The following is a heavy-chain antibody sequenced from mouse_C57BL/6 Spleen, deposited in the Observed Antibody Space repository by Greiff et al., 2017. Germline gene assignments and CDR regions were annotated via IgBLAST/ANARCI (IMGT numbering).Heavy chain of an antibody. V-gene: IGHV5-12*01. J-gene: IGHJ4*01. Sequence: EVQVVESGGGLVQPGGSLKLSCAASGFTFSDYYMYWVRQTPEKRLEWVAYISNGGGSTYYPDTVKGRFTISRDNAKNTLYLQMSRLKSEDTAMYYCARQAYYSNYGFYAMDYWGQGTSVTVSS. CDR3: ARQAYYSNYGFYAMDY. CDR1: GFTFSDYY. CDR2: ISNGGGST. D-gene: IGHD2-5*01.